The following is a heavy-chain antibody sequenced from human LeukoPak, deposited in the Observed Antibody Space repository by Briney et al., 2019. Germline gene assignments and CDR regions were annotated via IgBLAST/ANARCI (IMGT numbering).Heavy chain of an antibody. CDR1: GFTVSSNY. V-gene: IGHV3-66*01. Sequence: GGSLRLSCAASGFTVSSNYMSWVRQAPGKGLEWVSVIYSGGSTYYADSVKGRFTISRDKNTLYLQMNSLRAEDTAVYYCARDPEYYGMDVWGQGTTVTVSS. D-gene: IGHD1-14*01. J-gene: IGHJ6*02. CDR2: IYSGGST. CDR3: ARDPEYYGMDV.